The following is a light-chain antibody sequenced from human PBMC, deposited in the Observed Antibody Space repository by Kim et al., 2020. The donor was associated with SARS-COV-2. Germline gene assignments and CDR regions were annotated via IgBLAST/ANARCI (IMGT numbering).Light chain of an antibody. CDR2: EDN. V-gene: IGLV6-57*01. CDR1: SGSIASNY. CDR3: QSYDSSKV. J-gene: IGLJ3*02. Sequence: GKTVTISCTRSSGSIASNYVQWYQQRPGSSPTTVIYEDNQRPSGVPDRFSGSIDSSSNSASLTISELKTEDEADYYCQSYDSSKVFGGGTQLTVL.